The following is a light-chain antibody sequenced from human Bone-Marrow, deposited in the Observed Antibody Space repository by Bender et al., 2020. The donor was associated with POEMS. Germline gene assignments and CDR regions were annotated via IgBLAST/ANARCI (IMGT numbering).Light chain of an antibody. CDR3: CSYAGGNTVI. J-gene: IGLJ2*01. Sequence: QSALTQPPSASGSPGQSVTFSCTGTSRDVGAYRSVSWYQHHPGKAPKLIIYEINKRSAGVPDRFSGSKSGSTASLTVSGLQAEDEADYHCCSYAGGNTVIFGGGTKLTVL. CDR2: EIN. CDR1: SRDVGAYRS. V-gene: IGLV2-8*01.